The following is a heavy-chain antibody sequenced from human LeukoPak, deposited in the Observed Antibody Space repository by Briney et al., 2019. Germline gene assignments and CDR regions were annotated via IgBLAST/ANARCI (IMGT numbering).Heavy chain of an antibody. CDR1: GFTFSSYG. V-gene: IGHV3-30*02. J-gene: IGHJ5*02. CDR2: IRYDGSNK. D-gene: IGHD2-2*01. Sequence: GGSLRLSCAASGFTFSSYGMHWVRQAPGKGLEWVAFIRYDGSNKYYADSVKGRFTISRDNSKNTLYLQMNSLRAEDTAVYYCAKDPIRVVPAAMLSTGWFDPWGQGTLVTVSS. CDR3: AKDPIRVVPAAMLSTGWFDP.